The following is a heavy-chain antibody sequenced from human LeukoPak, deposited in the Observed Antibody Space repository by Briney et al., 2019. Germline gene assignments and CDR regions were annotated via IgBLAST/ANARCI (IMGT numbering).Heavy chain of an antibody. J-gene: IGHJ5*02. D-gene: IGHD6-6*01. CDR3: STRILPYSSSSVFNP. Sequence: ASVKVSCKASGHTFNSYYINWVRQAPGQGLEWMGRINPSGSSASYAQKFQGRVTVTRDTSTSTVYMELSSLRTEDTALYYCSTRILPYSSSSVFNPWGQGTLVTVSS. CDR1: GHTFNSYY. V-gene: IGHV1-46*02. CDR2: INPSGSSA.